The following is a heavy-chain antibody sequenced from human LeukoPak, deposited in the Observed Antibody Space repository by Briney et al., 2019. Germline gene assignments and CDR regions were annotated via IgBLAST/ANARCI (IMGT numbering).Heavy chain of an antibody. Sequence: GGSLRLSCAASGFTFSSYTMSWVRQAPGKGLEWVSGISGSGGSTYYADSVRGRFTISRDNSKNTLYLQMNSLRAEDTAVYYCAKVMIVIVPAALGYWGQGTLVTVSS. CDR1: GFTFSSYT. J-gene: IGHJ4*02. D-gene: IGHD2-2*01. V-gene: IGHV3-23*01. CDR2: ISGSGGST. CDR3: AKVMIVIVPAALGY.